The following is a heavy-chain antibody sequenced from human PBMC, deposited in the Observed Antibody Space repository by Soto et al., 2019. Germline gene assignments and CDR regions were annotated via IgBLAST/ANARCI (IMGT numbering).Heavy chain of an antibody. V-gene: IGHV4-31*03. D-gene: IGHD2-15*01. CDR2: IYYSGST. CDR1: GGSISSGGYY. J-gene: IGHJ6*03. Sequence: QVQLQESGPGLVKPSQTLSLTCTVSGGSISSGGYYWSWIRQHPGKGLEWIGYIYYSGSTYYNPSLKSRVTISVDTSKNQFSLKLSSVTAADTAVDYCARDGGEGYCSGGSCTEGDYYMDVWGKGTTVTVSS. CDR3: ARDGGEGYCSGGSCTEGDYYMDV.